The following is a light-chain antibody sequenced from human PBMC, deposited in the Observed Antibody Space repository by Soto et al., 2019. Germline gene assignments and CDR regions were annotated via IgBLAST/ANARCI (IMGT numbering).Light chain of an antibody. CDR1: QSVSSSY. CDR2: GAS. J-gene: IGKJ5*01. Sequence: EIVLTQSPGTLSLSPGGRATLSCRASQSVSSSYLAWYQQKPGQAPRLLIYGASSRATGIPDRFSGSGSGTDFTLTISRLEPEDFAVYYCQQYGSSLLTFGQGARL. V-gene: IGKV3-20*01. CDR3: QQYGSSLLT.